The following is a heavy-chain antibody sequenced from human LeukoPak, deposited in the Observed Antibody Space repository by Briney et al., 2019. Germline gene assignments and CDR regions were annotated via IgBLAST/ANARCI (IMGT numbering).Heavy chain of an antibody. V-gene: IGHV3-21*01. CDR3: ARAPFDSEPDDY. CDR2: ISSSSSSYI. CDR1: GFNFGTYA. D-gene: IGHD1-14*01. J-gene: IGHJ4*02. Sequence: PGKSLRLSCAASGFNFGTYALHWLRQAPGKGLEWVSSISSSSSSYIYYADSVKGRFTISRDNAKNSLYLQMNSLRAEDTAVYYCARAPFDSEPDDYWGQGTLVTVSS.